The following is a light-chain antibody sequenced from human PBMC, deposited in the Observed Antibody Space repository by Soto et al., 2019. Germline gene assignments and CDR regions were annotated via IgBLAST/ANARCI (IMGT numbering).Light chain of an antibody. CDR2: DVG. CDR1: HSDIGNYNY. V-gene: IGLV2-14*03. Sequence: QSVLTQPASVSGSPEQSITISCTGTHSDIGNYNYVSWYQHLPGKAPKLMIYDVGSRPSGVSSRFSGSKSGNTASLAISGLQAEDEADYYCNSYREDHPRFYVFGTGTKVTVL. CDR3: NSYREDHPRFYV. J-gene: IGLJ1*01.